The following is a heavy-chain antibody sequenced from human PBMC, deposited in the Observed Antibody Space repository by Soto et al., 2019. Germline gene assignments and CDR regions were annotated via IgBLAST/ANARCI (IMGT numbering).Heavy chain of an antibody. CDR3: ARTDSRGSWAAWF. V-gene: IGHV4-61*01. D-gene: IGHD3-22*01. CDR1: GDSVSSGNYY. Sequence: SETRSLTCSVSGDSVSSGNYYWSWMRQPPGKGLEWIGYVSNSGNTNYNPSLKSRVTISVDTSKNQFSLKLTSVTAADTAVYHCARTDSRGSWAAWFWGQGILVTVS. J-gene: IGHJ4*02. CDR2: VSNSGNT.